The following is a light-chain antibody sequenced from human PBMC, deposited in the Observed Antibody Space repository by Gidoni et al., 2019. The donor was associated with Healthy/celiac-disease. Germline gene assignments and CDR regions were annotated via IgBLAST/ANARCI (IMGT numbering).Light chain of an antibody. V-gene: IGLV2-14*01. CDR3: SSYTSSSTLV. J-gene: IGLJ2*01. CDR2: EVS. Sequence: QSALTQPASVSGSPGQSITISCTGTSSDVGGYNYVYWYQPHPSKAPKLIIYEVSNRHSGVSNRFSGSKSCNTASLTISGLQAEDEADYYCSSYTSSSTLVFGGGTKLTVL. CDR1: SSDVGGYNY.